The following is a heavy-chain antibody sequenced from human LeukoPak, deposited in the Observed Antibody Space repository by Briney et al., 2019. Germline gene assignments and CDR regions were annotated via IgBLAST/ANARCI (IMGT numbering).Heavy chain of an antibody. CDR1: GGTFSSYA. V-gene: IGHV1-69*04. CDR3: ARVRRLRFGESYYFDY. CDR2: ILPILGIA. D-gene: IGHD3-10*01. J-gene: IGHJ4*02. Sequence: ASVKVSCKASGGTFSSYAISWVRQAPGQGLEWMGRILPILGIANYAQKFQGRVTITADKSTSTAYMELSSLRSEDTAVYYCARVRRLRFGESYYFDYWGQGTLVTVSS.